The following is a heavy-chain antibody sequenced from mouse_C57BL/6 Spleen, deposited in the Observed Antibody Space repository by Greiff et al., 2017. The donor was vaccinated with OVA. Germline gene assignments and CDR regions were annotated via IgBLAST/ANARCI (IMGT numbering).Heavy chain of an antibody. J-gene: IGHJ4*01. V-gene: IGHV8-12*01. Sequence: QVTLKECGPGILQSSQTLSLTCSFSGFSLSTSGMGVSWIRQPSGKGLEWLAHIYWDDDKRYNPSLKSRLTISKDTSRNQVFLKITSVDTADTATYYCARRKGTEAMDYWGQGTSVTVSS. CDR1: GFSLSTSGMG. CDR3: ARRKGTEAMDY. CDR2: IYWDDDK. D-gene: IGHD3-3*01.